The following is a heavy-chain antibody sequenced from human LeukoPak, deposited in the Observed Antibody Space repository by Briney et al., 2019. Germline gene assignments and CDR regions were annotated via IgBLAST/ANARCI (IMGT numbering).Heavy chain of an antibody. V-gene: IGHV3-7*03. D-gene: IGHD2-21*02. CDR1: GFIFTNYF. J-gene: IGHJ4*02. Sequence: GGSLRLSCAASGFIFTNYFMSWVRQAPGKGLEWVASIKHDGSEKYYVDSVRGRFTISRDNSKNTLYLQMNSLRAEDTAVYYCAKGTYVVVTAALDYWGQGTLVTVSS. CDR3: AKGTYVVVTAALDY. CDR2: IKHDGSEK.